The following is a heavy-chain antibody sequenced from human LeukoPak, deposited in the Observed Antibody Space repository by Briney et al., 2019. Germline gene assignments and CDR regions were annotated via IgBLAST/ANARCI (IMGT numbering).Heavy chain of an antibody. D-gene: IGHD2-8*01. Sequence: PGGSLRLSCAASGFTFSSYAMTWVRQAPGKGLEWVSSLSGSGGIAYYADFVRGRFTISRDNSKNTLYLQMNSLRAEDTAVYYCARDLNIVLMVYAAPALGMDVWGQGTTVTVSS. CDR1: GFTFSSYA. CDR3: ARDLNIVLMVYAAPALGMDV. V-gene: IGHV3-23*01. CDR2: LSGSGGIA. J-gene: IGHJ6*02.